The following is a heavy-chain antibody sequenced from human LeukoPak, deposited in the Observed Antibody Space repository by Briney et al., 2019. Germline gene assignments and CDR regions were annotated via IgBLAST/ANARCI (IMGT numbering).Heavy chain of an antibody. J-gene: IGHJ4*02. CDR3: TTSRRFYYGSGTFPY. CDR2: LDPVDGET. Sequence: ASVKVSCKASGYTLNALSIHWVRQAPGKGLEWMGGLDPVDGETIYAQRFQGRVTMTEDTSTDTAYLDLRSLRSDDTAVYYCTTSRRFYYGSGTFPYWGQGTLLTVSS. CDR1: GYTLNALS. V-gene: IGHV1-24*01. D-gene: IGHD3-10*01.